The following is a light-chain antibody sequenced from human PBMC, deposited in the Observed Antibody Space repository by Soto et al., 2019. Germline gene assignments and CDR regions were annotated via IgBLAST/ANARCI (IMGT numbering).Light chain of an antibody. J-gene: IGKJ2*01. CDR3: QQYNNWPLYVYT. V-gene: IGKV3-15*01. Sequence: EIVMTQSPATLSVSPGERATLSCRASQSVSSNLAWYQQKPGQAPRLLIYGASTRATGIPARFSGSGSGPEFTLTISSLQSEDFAVYYCQQYNNWPLYVYTFGQGTKLEIK. CDR2: GAS. CDR1: QSVSSN.